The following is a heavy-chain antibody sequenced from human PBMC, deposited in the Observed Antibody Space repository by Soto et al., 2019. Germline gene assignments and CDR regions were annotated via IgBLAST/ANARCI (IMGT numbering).Heavy chain of an antibody. CDR3: ARAGAATLSDY. V-gene: IGHV4-59*01. CDR1: GGSISNYY. CDR2: IYYSGST. D-gene: IGHD2-15*01. Sequence: QVHLQESGPGLVKPSETLSLTCTVSGGSISNYYWSWIRQPPGKGLEWIAYIYYSGSTNYNPSLTSRVPISLDTSKNQFSLKLSSVTAADTAVYYCARAGAATLSDYWGQGTLVTVSS. J-gene: IGHJ4*02.